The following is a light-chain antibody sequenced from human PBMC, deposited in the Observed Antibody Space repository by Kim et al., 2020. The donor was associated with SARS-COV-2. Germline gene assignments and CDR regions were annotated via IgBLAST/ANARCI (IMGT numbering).Light chain of an antibody. J-gene: IGKJ4*01. V-gene: IGKV3-15*01. CDR3: QQYNNWPPRT. CDR2: GAS. Sequence: SPEQRATLSCRASQSVGSTLAWYQQKPGQAPRLLIYGASTRATGIPDRFSGSGSGTEFSLTISSLQSEDFAVYYCQQYNNWPPRTFGGGTKVVIK. CDR1: QSVGST.